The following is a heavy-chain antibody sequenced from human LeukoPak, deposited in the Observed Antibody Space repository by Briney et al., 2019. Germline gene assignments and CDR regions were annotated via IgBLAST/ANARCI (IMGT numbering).Heavy chain of an antibody. V-gene: IGHV1-69*05. CDR1: GGTFSSYA. J-gene: IGHJ5*02. CDR3: ARDSYNRNWFDP. D-gene: IGHD5-24*01. CDR2: IIPIFGTA. Sequence: SVKISCKASGGTFSSYAISWVRQAPGQGLEWMGGIIPIFGTANYAQKFQGRVTITTDESTSTAYMELSSLRSEDTAVYYCARDSYNRNWFDPWGQGTLVTVSS.